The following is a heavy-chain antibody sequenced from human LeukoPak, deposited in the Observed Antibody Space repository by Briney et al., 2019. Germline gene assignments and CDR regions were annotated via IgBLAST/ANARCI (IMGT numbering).Heavy chain of an antibody. CDR2: IYHSGST. CDR3: AREDFDDVYSSGWFDY. J-gene: IGHJ4*02. Sequence: SETLSLTCAVSGYSISSGYYWGWIRQPPGKGLEWIGSIYHSGSTYYNPSLKSRVTISVDTSKNQFSLKLSSVTAADTAVYYCAREDFDDVYSSGWFDYWGQGTLVTVSS. V-gene: IGHV4-38-2*02. CDR1: GYSISSGYY. D-gene: IGHD6-19*01.